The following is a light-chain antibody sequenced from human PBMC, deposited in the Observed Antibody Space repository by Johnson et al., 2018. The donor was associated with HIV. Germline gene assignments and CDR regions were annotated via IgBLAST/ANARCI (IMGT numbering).Light chain of an antibody. Sequence: QSVLTQPPSVSAAPGQKVTISCSGSSCDIGNNYVSWHQKFPGAAPKVLIYDNNKRPSGIPDRISGSKSGTSATLGITGLQTGDAADYYCGTWNSRLNVGHVFGTGTKVTVL. CDR1: SCDIGNNY. J-gene: IGLJ1*01. CDR3: GTWNSRLNVGHV. CDR2: DNN. V-gene: IGLV1-51*01.